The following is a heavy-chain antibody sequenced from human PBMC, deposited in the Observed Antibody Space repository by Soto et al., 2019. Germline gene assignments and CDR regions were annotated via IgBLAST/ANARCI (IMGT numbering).Heavy chain of an antibody. V-gene: IGHV4-59*08. D-gene: IGHD6-13*01. J-gene: IGHJ6*03. CDR2: MYYSGST. CDR3: ARTKVADGDYFYYMDV. CDR1: GASIRNYY. Sequence: QVQLQESGPGLVEPSETLSLICTVSGASIRNYYWSWIRQPPGKGLEWIGYMYYSGSTSYTPSLKSGVTTSVDTSKNQFSLKLSSVTAADTAVYYCARTKVADGDYFYYMDVWGKGTAVTVSS.